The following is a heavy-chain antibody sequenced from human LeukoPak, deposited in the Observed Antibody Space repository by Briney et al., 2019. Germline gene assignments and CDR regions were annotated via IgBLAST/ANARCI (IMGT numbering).Heavy chain of an antibody. J-gene: IGHJ4*02. CDR1: GGSFSGYY. D-gene: IGHD1-1*01. V-gene: IGHV4-59*01. CDR3: ARRTALGPGDF. CDR2: IYYSGST. Sequence: PSETLSLTCAVYGGSFSGYYWSWIRQPPGKGLEWIGYIYYSGSTNYNPSLKSRVTISVDTSKNQFSLKLSSVTAADTAVYYCARRTALGPGDFWGQGTLVTVSS.